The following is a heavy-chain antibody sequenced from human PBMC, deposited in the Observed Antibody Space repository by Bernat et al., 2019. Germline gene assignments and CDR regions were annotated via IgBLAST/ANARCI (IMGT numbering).Heavy chain of an antibody. V-gene: IGHV3-48*03. CDR1: GFTFSSYE. D-gene: IGHD1-14*01. J-gene: IGHJ4*02. CDR2: ISSSGSTI. Sequence: EVQLVESGGGLVQPGGSLRLSCAASGFTFSSYEMNWVRQAPGKGLEWVSYISSSGSTIYYADSVKGRFTIYRDNAKNSLYLQMNSLRAEDTAVYYCARIRRVRSLHYFDYWGQGTLVTVSS. CDR3: ARIRRVRSLHYFDY.